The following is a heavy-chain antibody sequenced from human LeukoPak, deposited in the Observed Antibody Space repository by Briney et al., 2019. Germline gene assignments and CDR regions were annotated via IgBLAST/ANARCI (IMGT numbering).Heavy chain of an antibody. CDR3: ARTLGDSSGYYDYCYYMDL. V-gene: IGHV1-8*01. J-gene: IGHJ6*03. CDR2: MNPNSGNT. Sequence: GASVKVSCKASGYTFTSYDINWVRQATGQGLEWMGWMNPNSGNTGYAQKFQGRVTMTRNTSISTAYMELSSLRSEDTAVYYCARTLGDSSGYYDYCYYMDLWGKGTMVTVSS. D-gene: IGHD3-22*01. CDR1: GYTFTSYD.